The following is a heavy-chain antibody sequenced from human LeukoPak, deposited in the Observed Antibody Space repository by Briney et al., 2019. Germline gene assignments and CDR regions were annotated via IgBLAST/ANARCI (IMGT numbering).Heavy chain of an antibody. CDR2: IYYSGST. Sequence: SETLSLTCTVSGGSISSSSYYWGWIRQPPGKGLEWIGSIYYSGSTYYNPSLKSRVTISVDTSKNQFSLKLSSVTAVDTAVYYCARGMTFSYYFDYWGQGTLVTVSS. V-gene: IGHV4-39*07. CDR1: GGSISSSSYY. CDR3: ARGMTFSYYFDY. J-gene: IGHJ4*02. D-gene: IGHD2/OR15-2a*01.